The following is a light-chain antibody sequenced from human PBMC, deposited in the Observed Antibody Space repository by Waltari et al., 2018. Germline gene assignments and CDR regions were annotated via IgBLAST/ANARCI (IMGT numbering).Light chain of an antibody. CDR3: SSYRANSXXV. J-gene: IGLJ2*01. Sequence: QSALTQPASVSGXXGQSITISCTGTSSDXGXXNYVSWYQHHPGKAPKLIIYEVTYRPSGLSDRFSGSKSGNTASXTISGLQAXXEADYYCSSYRANSXXVFGGGTKLTVL. CDR1: SSDXGXXNY. CDR2: EVT. V-gene: IGLV2-14*01.